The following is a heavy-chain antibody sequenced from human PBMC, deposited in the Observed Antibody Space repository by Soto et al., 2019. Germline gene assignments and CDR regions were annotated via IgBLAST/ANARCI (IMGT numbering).Heavy chain of an antibody. D-gene: IGHD2-2*01. CDR2: IYDGAST. CDR3: AGYCSSSICPEDNYFALEV. CDR1: GASIHTYS. Sequence: SDTLSLTCDVTGASIHTYSWNWIRESPGKGLEWIGYIYDGASTNHNTHLASRVTTSLETTKKQVSMKMSSVSAADPDRYFSAGYCSSSICPEDNYFALEVWGQGPTVS. V-gene: IGHV4-59*07. J-gene: IGHJ6*02.